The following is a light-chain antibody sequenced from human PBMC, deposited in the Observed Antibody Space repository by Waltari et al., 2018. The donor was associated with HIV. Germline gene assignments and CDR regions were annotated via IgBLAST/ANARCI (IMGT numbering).Light chain of an antibody. V-gene: IGLV2-23*02. CDR3: CSYAGTSTLSLYV. Sequence: QSALTQPASVSGSPGKSLTISCPGTSRSVGSYNLVSWYPEHPRRAPKLISDAVSARPSGTSNRFSGSRSGNTASLTISGLQPEDEADYYCCSYAGTSTLSLYVFGGGTKVTVL. CDR2: AVS. J-gene: IGLJ1*01. CDR1: SRSVGSYNL.